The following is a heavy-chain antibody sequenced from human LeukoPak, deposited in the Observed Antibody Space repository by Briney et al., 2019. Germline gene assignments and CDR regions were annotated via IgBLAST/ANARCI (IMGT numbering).Heavy chain of an antibody. CDR1: GFTFSSYS. Sequence: GGSLRLSCAASGFTFSSYSMNWVRQAPGKGLEWVSSISSSSSNIYYADSVKGRFTISRDNAKNSLFLQMNSLRAEDTAVYYCARHITTPFYFDYWGQGTLVTVSS. V-gene: IGHV3-21*01. D-gene: IGHD1-14*01. J-gene: IGHJ4*02. CDR2: ISSSSSNI. CDR3: ARHITTPFYFDY.